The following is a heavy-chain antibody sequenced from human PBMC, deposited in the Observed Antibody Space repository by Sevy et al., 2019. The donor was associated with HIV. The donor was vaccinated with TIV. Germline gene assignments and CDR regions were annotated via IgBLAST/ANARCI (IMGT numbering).Heavy chain of an antibody. CDR3: AKGLGMATIGDALWAFDI. V-gene: IGHV3-23*01. CDR1: GFTFSSYA. J-gene: IGHJ3*02. Sequence: GGYLRLSCAASGFTFSSYAMSWVRQAPGKGLEWVSAISGSGGSTYYADSVKGRFTISRDNSKNTLYLQMNSLRAEDTAVYYCAKGLGMATIGDALWAFDIWGQGTMVTVSS. CDR2: ISGSGGST. D-gene: IGHD5-12*01.